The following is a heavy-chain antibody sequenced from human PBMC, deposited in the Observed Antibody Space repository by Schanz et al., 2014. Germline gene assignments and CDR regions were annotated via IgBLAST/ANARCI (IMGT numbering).Heavy chain of an antibody. V-gene: IGHV3-23*04. Sequence: EVQLVESGGGLVQPGGSLRLSCAASGLTFSNHAMSWVRQAPGKGLEWVSAISGSGDNTFYADSVRGRFTTSRDNSRNTLYLQMNSLRAEDTAVYYCAKDFTGSGIFFNSWGQGTLVSVSS. CDR3: AKDFTGSGIFFNS. J-gene: IGHJ5*01. CDR2: ISGSGDNT. D-gene: IGHD3-10*01. CDR1: GLTFSNHA.